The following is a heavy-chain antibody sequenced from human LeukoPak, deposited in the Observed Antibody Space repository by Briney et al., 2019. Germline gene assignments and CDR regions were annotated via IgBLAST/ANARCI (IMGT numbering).Heavy chain of an antibody. CDR1: GYTLTELS. Sequence: ASVKVSCKVSGYTLTELSMHWVRQAPGKGLEWMGGFDPEDGETIYAQKFQGRVTMTEDTSTDTAYMELSSLRSEDMAVYYCATGSYDSSGYGRRAVNWGQGTLVTVSS. CDR2: FDPEDGET. J-gene: IGHJ4*02. V-gene: IGHV1-24*01. D-gene: IGHD3-22*01. CDR3: ATGSYDSSGYGRRAVN.